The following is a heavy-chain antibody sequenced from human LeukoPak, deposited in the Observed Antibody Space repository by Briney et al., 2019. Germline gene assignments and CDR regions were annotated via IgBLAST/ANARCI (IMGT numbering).Heavy chain of an antibody. D-gene: IGHD3-9*01. CDR2: IIPIFGTA. CDR3: ARRIHKGGRYFDWLSKYYFDY. J-gene: IGHJ4*02. V-gene: IGHV1-69*06. CDR1: GGTFSSYA. Sequence: SVKVSCKASGGTFSSYAISWVRQAPGQGLEWMGGIIPIFGTANYAQKFQGRVTITADKSTSTAYMELSSLRSEDTAVYYCARRIHKGGRYFDWLSKYYFDYWGQGTLVTVSS.